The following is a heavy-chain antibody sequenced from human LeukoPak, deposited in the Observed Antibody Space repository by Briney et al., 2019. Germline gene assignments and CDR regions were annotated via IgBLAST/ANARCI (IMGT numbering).Heavy chain of an antibody. Sequence: PGGSLRLSCAGYGITLSELWMNWVRQVPGKGLEWVANIKQDGSEKEYVDSVKGRFTISRDNAKNSVYLQMNSLRVDDTAVYYCVGGYGWLPDYWGQGALVTVSS. J-gene: IGHJ4*02. V-gene: IGHV3-7*04. CDR2: IKQDGSEK. D-gene: IGHD6-19*01. CDR1: GITLSELW. CDR3: VGGYGWLPDY.